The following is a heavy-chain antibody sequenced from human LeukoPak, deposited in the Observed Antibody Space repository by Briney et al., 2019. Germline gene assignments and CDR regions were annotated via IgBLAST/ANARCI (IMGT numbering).Heavy chain of an antibody. D-gene: IGHD3-22*01. J-gene: IGHJ4*02. V-gene: IGHV3-23*01. Sequence: GGSLRLSCAASGFTFSSYGMSWVRQAPGKGLEWVSAISGSGGSTYYADSVKGRFTISRDNSKNTLYLQMNSLRAEDTAVYYCADLYYYDSSGYYPPDYWGQGTLVTVSS. CDR1: GFTFSSYG. CDR3: ADLYYYDSSGYYPPDY. CDR2: ISGSGGST.